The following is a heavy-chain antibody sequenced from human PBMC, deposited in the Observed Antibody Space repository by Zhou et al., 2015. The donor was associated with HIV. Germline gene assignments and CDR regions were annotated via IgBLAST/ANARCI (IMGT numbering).Heavy chain of an antibody. V-gene: IGHV1-69*12. Sequence: QVQLVQSGAEVKKPGSSVKVSCKASGGTFSNYAISWVRQAPGQGLEWMGGIIPIFGTANYAQKFQGRVTITADESTSTAYMELSSLRSEDTAVYYCAREYCSSSSCYTGWFDPGAREPWSPSPQ. J-gene: IGHJ5*02. D-gene: IGHD2-2*02. CDR2: IIPIFGTA. CDR3: AREYCSSSSCYTGWFDP. CDR1: GGTFSNYA.